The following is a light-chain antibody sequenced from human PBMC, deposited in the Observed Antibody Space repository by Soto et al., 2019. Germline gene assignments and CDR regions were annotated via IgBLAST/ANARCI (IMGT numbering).Light chain of an antibody. Sequence: EIVMTQSPATLSVSPGERATRSCRASQSVSSNLAWYQQKPGQAPRLLIYGASTRATGIRARFSGSGSGTEFTLTISSLQSEDFAVYYCQQYNNWPPWTFGQGTKLEIK. CDR1: QSVSSN. V-gene: IGKV3-15*01. CDR3: QQYNNWPPWT. J-gene: IGKJ2*02. CDR2: GAS.